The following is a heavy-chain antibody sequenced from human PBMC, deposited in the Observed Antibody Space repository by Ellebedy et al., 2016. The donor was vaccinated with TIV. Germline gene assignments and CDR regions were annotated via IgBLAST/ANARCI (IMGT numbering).Heavy chain of an antibody. V-gene: IGHV3-72*01. J-gene: IGHJ4*02. Sequence: GESLKISXATSGFTFSDEHMDWVRQAPGKGLEWVGRSKNKGNNYATQYAASVKGRFTISRDDSTNSLYLQMNSLRTEDTAIYYCTKTFYFDWGQGTLVIVS. D-gene: IGHD2/OR15-2a*01. CDR3: TKTFYFD. CDR1: GFTFSDEH. CDR2: SKNKGNNYAT.